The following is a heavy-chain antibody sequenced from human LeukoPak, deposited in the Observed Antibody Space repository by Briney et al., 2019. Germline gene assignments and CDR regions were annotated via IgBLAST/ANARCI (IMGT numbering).Heavy chain of an antibody. CDR3: VREFYSALWD. D-gene: IGHD2-21*01. J-gene: IGHJ4*02. V-gene: IGHV3-74*01. CDR1: GFTFSTYW. Sequence: GWYLSLSCAASGFTFSTYWMDWVRQAPGKGLVWVSCINSDGSSTGFADSLNGRFTTSRDNAKNILYLQMNSLRAEDTAVYYCVREFYSALWDWGQGTLVTVSS. CDR2: INSDGSST.